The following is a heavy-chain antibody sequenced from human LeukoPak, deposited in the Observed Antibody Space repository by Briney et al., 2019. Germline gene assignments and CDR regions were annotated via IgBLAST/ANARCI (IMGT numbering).Heavy chain of an antibody. J-gene: IGHJ4*02. CDR3: TTDGDSGSYGY. Sequence: PGGSLRLSCAASGFTFSSYAMSWVRQAPGKGLEWVSAISGSGGSTYYADSVKGRFTISRDNSKNTLYLQMNSLRAEDTAVYYCTTDGDSGSYGYWGQGTLVTVSS. CDR2: ISGSGGST. D-gene: IGHD1-26*01. CDR1: GFTFSSYA. V-gene: IGHV3-23*01.